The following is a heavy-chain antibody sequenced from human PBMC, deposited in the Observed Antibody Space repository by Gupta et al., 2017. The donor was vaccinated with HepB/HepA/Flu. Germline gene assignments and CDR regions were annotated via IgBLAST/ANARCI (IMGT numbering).Heavy chain of an antibody. CDR2: IYYSGST. Sequence: QVQLQESGPGLVKPSETLSLTCTVSGGSISSYYWRWIRQPLGKGLEWIGYIYYSGSTNYNPSLKSRVTISVDTSKNQFSLKLSSVTAADTAVYYCAGGMTYYDILTGYYRTDAFDIWGQGTMVTVSS. D-gene: IGHD3-9*01. V-gene: IGHV4-59*01. CDR1: GGSISSYY. CDR3: AGGMTYYDILTGYYRTDAFDI. J-gene: IGHJ3*02.